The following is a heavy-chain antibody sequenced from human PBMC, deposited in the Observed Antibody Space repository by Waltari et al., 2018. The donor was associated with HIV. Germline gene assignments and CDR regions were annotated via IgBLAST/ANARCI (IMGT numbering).Heavy chain of an antibody. D-gene: IGHD3-3*01. CDR3: GKDSNYFYDSTGYYCDF. V-gene: IGHV3-30*02. CDR2: IRHDDSNR. J-gene: IGHJ4*02. Sequence: QVRLVESGGGVVPPGGSLRLSCAASGSTFSGYDIPWVRQAPGKGLEWVAFIRHDDSNRYYRDSVKGRFTISRDNSKNTVDLQMNNLKAEDTAVYYCGKDSNYFYDSTGYYCDFWGQGTLVTVSS. CDR1: GSTFSGYD.